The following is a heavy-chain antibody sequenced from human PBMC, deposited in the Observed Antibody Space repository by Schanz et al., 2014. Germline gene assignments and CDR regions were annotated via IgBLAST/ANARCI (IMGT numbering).Heavy chain of an antibody. V-gene: IGHV3-33*05. Sequence: QVQLVESGGGVVRPGRSLRLSCAASGFTFNNYGMHWVRQAPGKGLEWVAAISYDGSNSYYADSVKGRFIISRDNSKDSLYLQMTSLRAEDTAVYYCATQYCSGTTCYTDSWDHWGQGTLVTVSS. D-gene: IGHD2-2*02. CDR1: GFTFNNYG. CDR3: ATQYCSGTTCYTDSWDH. CDR2: ISYDGSNS. J-gene: IGHJ4*01.